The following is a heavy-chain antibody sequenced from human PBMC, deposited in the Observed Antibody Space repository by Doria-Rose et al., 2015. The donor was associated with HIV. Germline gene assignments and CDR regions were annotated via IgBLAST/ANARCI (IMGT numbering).Heavy chain of an antibody. V-gene: IGHV4-59*01. CDR3: ARVLSGTYDY. CDR1: GGSISHYY. CDR2: ICYTGST. D-gene: IGHD1-26*01. J-gene: IGHJ4*02. Sequence: QVQLQESGPGLVKPSETLSLTCSVSGGSISHYYWSWIRQAPGKVLEYIGDICYTGSTNYSPSLKSRVSISIDTSKNKFSLRLSSVTAADTAVYYCARVLSGTYDYWGQGTLATVSS.